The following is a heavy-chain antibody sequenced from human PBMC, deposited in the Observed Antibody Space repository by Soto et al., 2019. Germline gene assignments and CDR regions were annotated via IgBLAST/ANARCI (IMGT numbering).Heavy chain of an antibody. CDR2: IYYSGST. CDR1: GGSISSGGYY. CDR3: ARALTTVTLFDP. V-gene: IGHV4-31*03. J-gene: IGHJ5*02. D-gene: IGHD4-17*01. Sequence: QVQLQESGPGLVKPSQTLSLTCTVSGGSISSGGYYWSWIRQHPGKGLEWIGYIYYSGSTHYNPSLKSRVTISVDTSNPQFSLKLSSVTAAATAVYYCARALTTVTLFDPWGQGTLVTVSS.